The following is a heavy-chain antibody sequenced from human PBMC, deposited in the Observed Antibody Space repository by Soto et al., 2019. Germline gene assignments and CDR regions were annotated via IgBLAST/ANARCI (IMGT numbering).Heavy chain of an antibody. J-gene: IGHJ4*02. CDR1: NYTFITYG. Sequence: ASVKVSCKASNYTFITYGITWVGPAPGQGLEWVGWLSPYTGNKNYGQNFQGRVTMTADTSTSTAYMELGSLTTDDTAVYYCARDTSFYFDYWGQGTRVTVSS. CDR2: LSPYTGNK. CDR3: ARDTSFYFDY. D-gene: IGHD2-2*01. V-gene: IGHV1-18*01.